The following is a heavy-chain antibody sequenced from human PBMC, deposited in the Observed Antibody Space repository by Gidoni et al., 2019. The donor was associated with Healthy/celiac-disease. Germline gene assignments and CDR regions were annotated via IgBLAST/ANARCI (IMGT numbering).Heavy chain of an antibody. Sequence: EVQLVESVGGLVQPGGSLRLSCAASGFTFSSYERNWVRQAPGTGLEWVSYISSSGSTIYYADSVKGRFTISRDNAKNSLYLQMNSLRAEDTAVYYCARGYSSGHFDYWGQGTLVTVSS. V-gene: IGHV3-48*03. D-gene: IGHD6-19*01. J-gene: IGHJ4*02. CDR2: ISSSGSTI. CDR3: ARGYSSGHFDY. CDR1: GFTFSSYE.